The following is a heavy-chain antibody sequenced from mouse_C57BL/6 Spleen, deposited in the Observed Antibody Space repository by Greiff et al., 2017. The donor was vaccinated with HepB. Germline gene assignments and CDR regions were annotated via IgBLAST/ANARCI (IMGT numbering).Heavy chain of an antibody. CDR3: AREERSTMFTY. V-gene: IGHV1-69*01. CDR2: IDPSDSYT. J-gene: IGHJ3*01. Sequence: VQLQQPGAELVMPGASVKLSCKASGYTFTSYWMQWVKQRPGQGLEWIGEIDPSDSYTNYNQKFKGKSTLTVDKSSSTAYMQLSILTSEDSAVYYCAREERSTMFTYWGQGTLVTVSA. CDR1: GYTFTSYW. D-gene: IGHD2-1*01.